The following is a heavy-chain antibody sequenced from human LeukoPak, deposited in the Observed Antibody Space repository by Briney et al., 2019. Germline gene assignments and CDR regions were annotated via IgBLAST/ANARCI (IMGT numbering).Heavy chain of an antibody. V-gene: IGHV3-13*04. Sequence: PGGSLRLSCAASGFTFSSHDMHWVRQAAGKGLEWVSGFIPAGDRYYAESVKGRFTISRDNAKSSLYLQMNSLRVGDTALYYCVRGGVWGISSNWIEFWGQGILVTVSS. CDR2: FIPAGDR. J-gene: IGHJ5*01. CDR3: VRGGVWGISSNWIEF. CDR1: GFTFSSHD. D-gene: IGHD7-27*01.